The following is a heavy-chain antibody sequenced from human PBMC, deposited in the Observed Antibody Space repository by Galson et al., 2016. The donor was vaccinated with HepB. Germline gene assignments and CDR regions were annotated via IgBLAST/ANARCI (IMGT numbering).Heavy chain of an antibody. CDR2: ISPSSRYI. Sequence: SLRLSCAASGFSFSSYTFNWVRQAPGKGLEWVSSISPSSRYIYYADSLKGRFPISRDNAKNSLYLQMNSLRADDTGVYFCASDQEQLADPDYYYYYALDVWGQGTPVTVSS. D-gene: IGHD1-1*01. CDR1: GFSFSSYT. J-gene: IGHJ6*02. CDR3: ASDQEQLADPDYYYYYALDV. V-gene: IGHV3-21*01.